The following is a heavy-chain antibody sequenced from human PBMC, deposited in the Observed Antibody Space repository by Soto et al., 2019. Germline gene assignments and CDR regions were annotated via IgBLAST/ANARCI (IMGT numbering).Heavy chain of an antibody. V-gene: IGHV3-74*01. CDR2: INRDGSST. J-gene: IGHJ5*02. CDR3: ARRGQEGPGLAH. CDR1: GFTFSSYW. Sequence: EVQLVESGGNLIQPGGSLRLSCAASGFTFSSYWMHWVRQAPGKGLVWVSRINRDGSSTSYVDSVKGRFTISRDNAKNTLYLQMNSLSVEDTAVYYCARRGQEGPGLAHWGQGTLVTVSS.